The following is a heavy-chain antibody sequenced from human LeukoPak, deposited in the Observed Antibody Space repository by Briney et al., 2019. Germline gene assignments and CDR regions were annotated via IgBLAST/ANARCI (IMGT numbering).Heavy chain of an antibody. CDR2: INPNSGGT. Sequence: GASVSVSCTASGYTCTGYYMDWGRQAPGQGLEWMGWINPNSGGTNYAQKFQGRVTITRDTSISTAYMELSRLRSDDTAVYYCASVPRYGDDAFDIWGQGTMVPVSS. CDR3: ASVPRYGDDAFDI. D-gene: IGHD4-17*01. V-gene: IGHV1-2*02. CDR1: GYTCTGYY. J-gene: IGHJ3*02.